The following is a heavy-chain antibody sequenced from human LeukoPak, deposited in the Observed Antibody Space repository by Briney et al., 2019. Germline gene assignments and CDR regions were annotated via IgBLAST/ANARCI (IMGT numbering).Heavy chain of an antibody. CDR1: GFTSTTAW. Sequence: GGSLRLSCAISGFTSTTAWMTWVRQAPGKGLEWVADIRQDGSDKYYVDSVKGRFIISRDNAKNSLYLQMNSLRAEDTAVYYCARDRGLYDSSGYYYGYYYGMDVWGQGTTVTVSS. CDR2: IRQDGSDK. CDR3: ARDRGLYDSSGYYYGYYYGMDV. J-gene: IGHJ6*02. D-gene: IGHD3-22*01. V-gene: IGHV3-7*01.